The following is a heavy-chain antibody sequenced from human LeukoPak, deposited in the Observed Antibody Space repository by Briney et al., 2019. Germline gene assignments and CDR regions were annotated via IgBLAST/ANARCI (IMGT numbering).Heavy chain of an antibody. J-gene: IGHJ4*02. CDR3: ARLTYYDYVWGSYRQKYFDY. V-gene: IGHV4-34*01. D-gene: IGHD3-16*02. Sequence: PSETLSLTCAVYSGSFSGYYWSWIRQPPGKGLEWIGEINHSGSTNYNPSLKSRVTISVDMSKNQFSLKLSSVTAADTAVYYCARLTYYDYVWGSYRQKYFDYWGQGTLVTVSS. CDR1: SGSFSGYY. CDR2: INHSGST.